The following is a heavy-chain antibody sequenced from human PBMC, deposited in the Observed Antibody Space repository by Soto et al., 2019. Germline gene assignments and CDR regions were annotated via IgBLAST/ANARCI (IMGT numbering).Heavy chain of an antibody. V-gene: IGHV4-59*01. J-gene: IGHJ3*02. Sequence: PSETLSLTCTVSGGSISSYYWSWIRQPPGKGLEWIGYIYYSGSTNYNPSLKSRVTISVDTSKNQFSLKLSSVTAADTAVYYCARDFYYYDSSGYIRRAFDIWGQGTMVT. CDR1: GGSISSYY. D-gene: IGHD3-22*01. CDR3: ARDFYYYDSSGYIRRAFDI. CDR2: IYYSGST.